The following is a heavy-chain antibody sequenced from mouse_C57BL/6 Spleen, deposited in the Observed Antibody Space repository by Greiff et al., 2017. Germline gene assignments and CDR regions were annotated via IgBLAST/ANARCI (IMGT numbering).Heavy chain of an antibody. V-gene: IGHV1-54*01. Sequence: VQLQQSGAELVRPGTSVKVSCKASGYAFTNYLIEWVKQRPGQGLEWIGVINPGSGGTNYNEKFKGKATLTADKSSSTAYMQLSSLTSEDSAVYFCARKDGTGNYWGQGTTLTVSS. CDR2: INPGSGGT. CDR3: ARKDGTGNY. D-gene: IGHD1-1*01. J-gene: IGHJ2*01. CDR1: GYAFTNYL.